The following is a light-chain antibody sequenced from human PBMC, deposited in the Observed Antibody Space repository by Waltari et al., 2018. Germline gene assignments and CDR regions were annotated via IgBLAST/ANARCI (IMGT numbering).Light chain of an antibody. CDR3: YSGDDKNLL. CDR2: KDS. Sequence: SYELTQPPSVAVSLGQTAKITCPGAVLAKSDAHWYQQKPGQAPVLVIYKDSERPSGIPERFSASSSGTTVTLTISGAQAEDEADYYYYSGDDKNLLFGGGTRLTVL. V-gene: IGLV3-27*01. J-gene: IGLJ2*01. CDR1: VLAKSD.